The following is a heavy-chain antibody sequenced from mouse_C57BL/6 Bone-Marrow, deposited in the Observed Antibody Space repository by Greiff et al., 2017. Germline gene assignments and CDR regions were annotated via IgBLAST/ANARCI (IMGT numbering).Heavy chain of an antibody. CDR1: GFTFSDYG. CDR3: ARGHYYGSSYAMDY. V-gene: IGHV5-17*01. D-gene: IGHD1-1*01. Sequence: EVQGVESGGGLVKPGGSLKLSCAASGFTFSDYGMHWVRQAPEKGLEWVAYISSGSSTIYYADTVKGRFTISRYNAKNTLFLQMTSLRSEDTAMYYCARGHYYGSSYAMDYWGQGTSVTVSS. CDR2: ISSGSSTI. J-gene: IGHJ4*01.